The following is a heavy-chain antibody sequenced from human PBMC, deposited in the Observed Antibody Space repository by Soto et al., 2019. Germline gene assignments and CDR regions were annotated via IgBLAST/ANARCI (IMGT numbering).Heavy chain of an antibody. CDR2: IYWNDDK. J-gene: IGHJ5*02. D-gene: IGHD6-19*01. Sequence: SGPTLVNPTHTLTLTCIFSGFSPRTSGVGVGWIRQPPGKALEWLGFIYWNDDKRYSPSLKSRLTITKDTSKNQVVLTMTSMDPVDKATYYCAKSGSSGWYGWFDPWGQGTLVTVSS. V-gene: IGHV2-5*01. CDR3: AKSGSSGWYGWFDP. CDR1: GFSPRTSGVG.